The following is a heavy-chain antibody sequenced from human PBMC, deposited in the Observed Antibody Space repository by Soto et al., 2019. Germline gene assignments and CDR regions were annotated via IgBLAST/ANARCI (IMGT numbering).Heavy chain of an antibody. Sequence: GGSLRLSCEASGFIFDDYGMSWVRQVPGKGLEWVSGINWNGGSTSYEDSVKGRFTISRDNAKKFLYLQMNSLRAEDTALYYCVRQLGLAYYFDYWGQGTLVTVSS. CDR3: VRQLGLAYYFDY. CDR2: INWNGGST. CDR1: GFIFDDYG. J-gene: IGHJ4*02. D-gene: IGHD3-9*01. V-gene: IGHV3-20*04.